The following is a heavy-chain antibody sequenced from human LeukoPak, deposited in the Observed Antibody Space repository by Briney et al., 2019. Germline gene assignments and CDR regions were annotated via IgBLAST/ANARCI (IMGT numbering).Heavy chain of an antibody. CDR2: ITWNSGGI. J-gene: IGHJ4*02. CDR1: GFTFDDYDYV. D-gene: IGHD2-21*02. CDR3: ARRTASWSFDY. V-gene: IGHV3-9*03. Sequence: PGGSLRLSCAASGFTFDDYDYVMHWVRQAPGKGLEWVSGITWNSGGIAYADSVKGRFTISRDNAKNSLYLQMNSLRAEDMALYYCARRTASWSFDYWGQGTLVTVSS.